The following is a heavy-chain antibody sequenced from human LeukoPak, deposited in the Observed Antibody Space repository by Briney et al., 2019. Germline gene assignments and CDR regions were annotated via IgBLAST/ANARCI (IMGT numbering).Heavy chain of an antibody. J-gene: IGHJ4*02. Sequence: SVKVSCKASGGTFSSYAISWVRQAPGQGLEWMGGIIPIFGTANYAQKFQGRVTITADESTSTAYMELSSLRSEDTAVYYCARDAYCSGGSCPPYYYDYWGQGTLVTVSS. CDR3: ARDAYCSGGSCPPYYYDY. V-gene: IGHV1-69*13. CDR1: GGTFSSYA. D-gene: IGHD2-15*01. CDR2: IIPIFGTA.